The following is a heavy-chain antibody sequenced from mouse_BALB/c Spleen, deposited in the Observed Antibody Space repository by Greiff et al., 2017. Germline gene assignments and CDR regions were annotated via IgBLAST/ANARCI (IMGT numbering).Heavy chain of an antibody. D-gene: IGHD2-4*01. CDR2: ISYSGST. CDR1: GYSITSDYA. V-gene: IGHV3-2*02. CDR3: ARRGITRGYYFDY. Sequence: EVQRVESGPGLVKPSQSLSLTCTVTGYSITSDYAWNWIRQFPGNKLEWMGYISYSGSTSYNPSLKSRISITRDTSKNQFFLQLNSVTTEDTATYYCARRGITRGYYFDYWGQGTTLTVSS. J-gene: IGHJ2*01.